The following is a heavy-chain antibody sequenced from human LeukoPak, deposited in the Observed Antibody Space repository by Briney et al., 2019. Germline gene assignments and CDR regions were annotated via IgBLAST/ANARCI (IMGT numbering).Heavy chain of an antibody. J-gene: IGHJ6*02. CDR3: ARGEGITIFGVARLYGMDV. Sequence: GGSLRLSCVASGFTFSSYWMHWVRQAPGKGLVWVSRINSDGSSTSYADSVKGRLTISRDNAKNTLYLQMNSLRAEDTAVYYCARGEGITIFGVARLYGMDVWGQGTTVTVSS. V-gene: IGHV3-74*01. D-gene: IGHD3-3*01. CDR1: GFTFSSYW. CDR2: INSDGSST.